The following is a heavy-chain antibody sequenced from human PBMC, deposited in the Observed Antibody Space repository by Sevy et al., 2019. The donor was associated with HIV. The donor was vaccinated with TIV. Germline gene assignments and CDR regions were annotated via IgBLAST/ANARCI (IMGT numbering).Heavy chain of an antibody. J-gene: IGHJ4*02. Sequence: GGSLRLSCAASGFTLNNYAMSWVRQPPGKGLEWVSGLIENGVDTYYSNSVRGRFTISRDNSKNTLYLQMNSLRAEDTAIYYCVKDHMFAADWAPDSWGQGTLVTVSS. D-gene: IGHD3-10*02. CDR2: LIENGVDT. V-gene: IGHV3-23*01. CDR1: GFTLNNYA. CDR3: VKDHMFAADWAPDS.